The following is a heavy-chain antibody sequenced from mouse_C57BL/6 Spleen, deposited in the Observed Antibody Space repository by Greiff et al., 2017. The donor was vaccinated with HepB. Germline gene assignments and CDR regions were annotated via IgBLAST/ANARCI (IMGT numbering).Heavy chain of an antibody. CDR3: ARGGGNFAY. J-gene: IGHJ3*01. CDR1: GFSLTSYG. D-gene: IGHD1-1*02. V-gene: IGHV2-2*01. Sequence: QVQLQQSGPGLVQPSQSLSITCTVSGFSLTSYGVHWVRQSPGKGLEWLGVIWSGGSTDYNAAFISRLSISKDNSKSQVFFKMNSLQADDTAIYYCARGGGNFAYWGQGTLVTVSA. CDR2: IWSGGST.